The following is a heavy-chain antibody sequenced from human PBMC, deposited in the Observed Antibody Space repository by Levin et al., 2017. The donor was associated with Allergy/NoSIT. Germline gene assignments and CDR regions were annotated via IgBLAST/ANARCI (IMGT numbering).Heavy chain of an antibody. V-gene: IGHV4-59*08. D-gene: IGHD3-9*01. CDR2: IYYTGIT. CDR1: NGSIGSYY. CDR3: ATQYYYVLTGYWGYYHFDY. Sequence: SQTLSLTCSVSNGSIGSYYWSWIRQPPGKGLEWIGYIYYTGITSYNPSLKSRVTMSVDTSKNQFSLRLSSVTAADTAVDYCATQYYYVLTGYWGYYHFDYWDQGSLVTVSS. J-gene: IGHJ4*02.